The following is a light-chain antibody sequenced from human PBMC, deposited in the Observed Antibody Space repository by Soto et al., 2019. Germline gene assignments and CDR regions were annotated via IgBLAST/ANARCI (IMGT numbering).Light chain of an antibody. V-gene: IGLV2-14*01. CDR2: DVS. J-gene: IGLJ2*01. CDR3: SSYTTSSTRV. CDR1: SSDIGGYNS. Sequence: QSALTQPASVSGSPGQSITISCTGASSDIGGYNSVSWYQQHPGKAPQLMIYDVSYRPSGISSRFSGSKSGNTASLTISGLQAEDAADYYCSSYTTSSTRVFGGGTQLTVL.